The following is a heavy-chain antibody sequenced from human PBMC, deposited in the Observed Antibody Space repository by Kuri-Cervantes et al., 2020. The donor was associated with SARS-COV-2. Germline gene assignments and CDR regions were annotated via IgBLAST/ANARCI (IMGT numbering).Heavy chain of an antibody. D-gene: IGHD3-10*01. Sequence: SCKASGYTFTGYYMHWVRQAPGKGLEWVAVISYDGSNKYYADSMKGRFTISRDNSKNMLYLQMNSLRAEDTAVYYCAKDKGFGELFFDYWGQGTLVTVSS. CDR3: AKDKGFGELFFDY. CDR1: GYTFTGYY. V-gene: IGHV3-30*18. J-gene: IGHJ4*02. CDR2: ISYDGSNK.